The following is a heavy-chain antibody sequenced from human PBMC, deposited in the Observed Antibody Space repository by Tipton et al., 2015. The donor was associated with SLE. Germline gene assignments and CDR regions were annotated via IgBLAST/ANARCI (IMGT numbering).Heavy chain of an antibody. CDR2: ISYDGSNK. Sequence: SLRLSCAASGFTFRRYWIHWVRQAPGKGLEWVAVISYDGSNKYYADSVKGRFTISRDNSKNTLYLQMNSLRVEDTAVYYCARELSSWPVDYWGQGTLVTVSS. V-gene: IGHV3-30*03. D-gene: IGHD6-13*01. J-gene: IGHJ4*02. CDR3: ARELSSWPVDY. CDR1: GFTFRRYW.